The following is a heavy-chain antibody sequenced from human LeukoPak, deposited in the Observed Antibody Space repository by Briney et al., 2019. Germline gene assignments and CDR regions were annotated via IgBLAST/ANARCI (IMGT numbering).Heavy chain of an antibody. J-gene: IGHJ4*02. CDR3: ARVRASLDFGGVIVEPSSFEADY. D-gene: IGHD3-16*02. V-gene: IGHV3-21*01. CDR2: ISSSSSYI. Sequence: PGGSLRLSCAASGFTFSSYSMNWVRQAPGKGLEWVSSISSSSSYIYYADSVKGRFTISRDNAKNSLYLQMNSLRAEDTAVYYCARVRASLDFGGVIVEPSSFEADYWGQGTLVTVSS. CDR1: GFTFSSYS.